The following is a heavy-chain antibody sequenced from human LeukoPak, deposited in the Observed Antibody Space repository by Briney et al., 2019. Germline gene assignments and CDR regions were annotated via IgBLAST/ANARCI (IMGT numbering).Heavy chain of an antibody. CDR3: ARHFSSGYSFDY. D-gene: IGHD6-19*01. V-gene: IGHV3-66*04. J-gene: IGHJ4*02. CDR1: GFTFSSNY. Sequence: PGGSLRLSCAASGFTFSSNYMSWVRQAPGKGLEWVSVICSSGNTYYADSVKGRFTISRDKSKNTVYLQMNSLRAEDTAVYHCARHFSSGYSFDYWGQGTLVTVSS. CDR2: ICSSGNT.